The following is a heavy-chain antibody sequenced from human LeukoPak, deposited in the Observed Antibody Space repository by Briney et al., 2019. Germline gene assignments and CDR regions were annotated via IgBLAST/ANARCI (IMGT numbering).Heavy chain of an antibody. CDR3: ARAAYSSTWYSRYFDL. J-gene: IGHJ2*01. V-gene: IGHV3-13*01. D-gene: IGHD6-13*01. CDR2: IGTAGEI. CDR1: GFTFSSYD. Sequence: GGSLRLSCAASGFTFSSYDIHWVRHATGKGLEWVSGIGTAGEIYYTGSVKGRFTISIENAKHSLYLQMNSLRAGDTAVYYCARAAYSSTWYSRYFDLWGRGTLVTVSS.